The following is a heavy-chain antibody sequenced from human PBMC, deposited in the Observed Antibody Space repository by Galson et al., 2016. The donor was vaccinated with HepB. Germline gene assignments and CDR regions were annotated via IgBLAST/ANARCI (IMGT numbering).Heavy chain of an antibody. Sequence: SVKVSCKASGYTFTNYAMHWVRQAPGQRLEWMGWINAGNGNTKYSQKFQGRVTITRDTSASTAYMELSSLRPEDTAVYYCVKVVPKTSGSGSSESWGRGTLVTVSS. CDR2: INAGNGNT. D-gene: IGHD3-22*01. CDR1: GYTFTNYA. V-gene: IGHV1-3*01. J-gene: IGHJ5*02. CDR3: VKVVPKTSGSGSSES.